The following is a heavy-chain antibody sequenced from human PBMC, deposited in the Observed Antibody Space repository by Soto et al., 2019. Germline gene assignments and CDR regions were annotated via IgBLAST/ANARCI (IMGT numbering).Heavy chain of an antibody. D-gene: IGHD2-21*01. CDR1: GGSITSGGYS. Sequence: QLQLQESGSGLVKPSETLSLNCAVSGGSITSGGYSWGWIRQPPGQALEWIGYMYHSGNTYYNPSMTGRVTISLDHTRNEFAPRLSAVTAAETAVYFWASSKYDVVAGSVWFDPWGQGTLGTVSS. J-gene: IGHJ5*02. V-gene: IGHV4-30-2*01. CDR2: MYHSGNT. CDR3: ASSKYDVVAGSVWFDP.